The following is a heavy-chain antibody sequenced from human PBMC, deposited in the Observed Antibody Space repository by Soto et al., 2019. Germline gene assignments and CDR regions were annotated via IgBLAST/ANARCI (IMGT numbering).Heavy chain of an antibody. D-gene: IGHD4-17*01. Sequence: GGSLGLACAASGFTFSSYAMHWVRQAPGKGLEWVAVISYDGSNKYYADSVKGRFTISRDNSKNTLYLQMNSLRAEDTAVYYCARDASSSAGTTVTLNDYYYYGMDVWGQGTTVTVSS. J-gene: IGHJ6*02. V-gene: IGHV3-30-3*01. CDR1: GFTFSSYA. CDR3: ARDASSSAGTTVTLNDYYYYGMDV. CDR2: ISYDGSNK.